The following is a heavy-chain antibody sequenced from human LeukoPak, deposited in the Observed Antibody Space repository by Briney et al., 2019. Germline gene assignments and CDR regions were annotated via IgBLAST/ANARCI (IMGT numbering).Heavy chain of an antibody. CDR1: GGSISSSNW. CDR2: IYHSGST. V-gene: IGHV4-4*02. CDR3: ARVGSAYDFWSGSDDAFDI. Sequence: SGTLSLTCAVSGGSISSSNWWSWVRQSPGKGLEWIGEIYHSGSTNYNPSLKSRVTISVDKSKNQFSLKLSSVTAADTAVYYCARVGSAYDFWSGSDDAFDIWGQGTMVTVSS. J-gene: IGHJ3*02. D-gene: IGHD3-3*01.